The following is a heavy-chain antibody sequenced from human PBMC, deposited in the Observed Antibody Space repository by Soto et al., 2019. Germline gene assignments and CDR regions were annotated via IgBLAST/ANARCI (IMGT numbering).Heavy chain of an antibody. D-gene: IGHD3-10*02. CDR1: GGSISSGGYY. CDR3: ARDMLRYGMDV. CDR2: IYYSGST. V-gene: IGHV4-31*02. Sequence: SETLSLTCTVSGGSISSGGYYWSWIRQHPGKGLEWIGYIYYSGSTYYNPSLKSRVTISVDTSKNQFSLKLSSVTAADTAVYYCARDMLRYGMDVWGQGTTVTVS. J-gene: IGHJ6*02.